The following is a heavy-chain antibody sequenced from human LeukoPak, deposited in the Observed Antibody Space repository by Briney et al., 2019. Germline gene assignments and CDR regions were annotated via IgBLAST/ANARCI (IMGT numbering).Heavy chain of an antibody. CDR3: ARSNYDILTGYYYFDY. Sequence: SETLSLTRTVSGGSISSYYWSWIRQPPGKGLEWIGYIYYSGSTNYNPSLKSRVTISVDTSKNQFSLKLSSVTAADTAVYYCARSNYDILTGYYYFDYWGQGTLVTVSS. D-gene: IGHD3-9*01. CDR2: IYYSGST. CDR1: GGSISSYY. V-gene: IGHV4-59*01. J-gene: IGHJ4*02.